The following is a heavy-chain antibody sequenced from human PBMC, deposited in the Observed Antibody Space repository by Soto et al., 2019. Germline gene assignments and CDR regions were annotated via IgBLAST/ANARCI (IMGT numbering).Heavy chain of an antibody. J-gene: IGHJ5*02. Sequence: SETLSLTCAVSGGAISSTNWWSWVRQPPGKGLEWIGEIYHSGSTNYNPSLKSRVTISVDKSKNQFSLKLNSVTAADTAVYYCARAPGYSGCETYIWFDPWGQGTLVTVSS. D-gene: IGHD5-12*01. CDR2: IYHSGST. V-gene: IGHV4-4*02. CDR1: GGAISSTNW. CDR3: ARAPGYSGCETYIWFDP.